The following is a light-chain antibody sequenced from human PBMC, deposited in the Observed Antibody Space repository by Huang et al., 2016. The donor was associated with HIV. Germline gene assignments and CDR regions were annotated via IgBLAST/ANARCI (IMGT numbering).Light chain of an antibody. Sequence: EIVMTQSPATLSVSPGERATLSCRARQSVSSNLAWYQQKPGQAPRRLIYGASTRDTGIPARFSGSGSGTEFTLTISSLQSEDFAVYYCQQYNNWPPWYTFGQGTKLEIK. J-gene: IGKJ2*01. CDR1: QSVSSN. CDR3: QQYNNWPPWYT. V-gene: IGKV3-15*01. CDR2: GAS.